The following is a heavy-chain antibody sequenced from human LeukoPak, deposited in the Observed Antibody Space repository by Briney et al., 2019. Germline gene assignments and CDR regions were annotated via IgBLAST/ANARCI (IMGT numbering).Heavy chain of an antibody. D-gene: IGHD3-10*01. CDR2: IYSGGST. V-gene: IGHV3-66*01. CDR3: ARERSLGFGELLSRYYYYYGMDV. CDR1: GFTVSSNY. Sequence: GGSLRLSCAASGFTVSSNYMSWVRQAPGKGLEWVSVIYSGGSTYYADSVKGRFTISRDNSKNTLYLQMNSLRAEGTAVYYCARERSLGFGELLSRYYYYYGMDVWGQGTTVTVSS. J-gene: IGHJ6*02.